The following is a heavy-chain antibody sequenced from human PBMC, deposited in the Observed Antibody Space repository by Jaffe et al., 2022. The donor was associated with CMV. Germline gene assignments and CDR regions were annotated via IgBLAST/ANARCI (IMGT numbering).Heavy chain of an antibody. V-gene: IGHV6-1*01. J-gene: IGHJ4*02. D-gene: IGHD2-2*01. CDR3: ARGYCSSVSCYFNY. CDR1: GDTVSSNSAA. Sequence: QVQLQQSGPGLVKPSQTLSLTCAISGDTVSSNSAAWNWFRQSPSRGLEWLGRTFYRSKWYYDYAVSVKSRINVNPDTSMNQFSLHLNSVTPEDTAVYYCARGYCSSVSCYFNYWGQGTLVIVSS. CDR2: TFYRSKWYY.